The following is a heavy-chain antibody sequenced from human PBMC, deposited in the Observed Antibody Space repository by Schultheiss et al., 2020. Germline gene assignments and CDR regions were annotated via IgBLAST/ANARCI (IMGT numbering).Heavy chain of an antibody. Sequence: SQTLSLTCAVSGGSFSVYYWSWFRQPPGKGLEWIGEINHSGHTNYHWSLESRVTLYVDTSKNQFSLRLSSVTAADTAVYYCAPSQGIYTGILYNIVDVWGQGTTVTVSS. CDR2: INHSGHT. D-gene: IGHD1-1*01. CDR1: GGSFSVYY. V-gene: IGHV4-34*01. J-gene: IGHJ6*02. CDR3: APSQGIYTGILYNIVDV.